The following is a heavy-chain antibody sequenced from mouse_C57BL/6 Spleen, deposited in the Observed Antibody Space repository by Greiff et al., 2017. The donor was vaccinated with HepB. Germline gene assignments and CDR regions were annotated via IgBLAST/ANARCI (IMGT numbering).Heavy chain of an antibody. J-gene: IGHJ3*01. CDR3: ASRGLFAY. CDR2: IDPSDSYT. V-gene: IGHV1-50*01. CDR1: GYTFTSYW. D-gene: IGHD3-1*01. Sequence: QVQLQQPGAELVKPGASVKLSCKASGYTFTSYWMQWVKQRPGQGLEWIGEIDPSDSYTNYTQKFKGKATLTVDTSSSTAYMQLSSLTAEDSAVYYCASRGLFAYWGQGTLVTVSA.